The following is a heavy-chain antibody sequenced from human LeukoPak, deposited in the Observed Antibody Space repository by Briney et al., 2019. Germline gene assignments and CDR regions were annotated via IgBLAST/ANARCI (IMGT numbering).Heavy chain of an antibody. J-gene: IGHJ4*02. Sequence: GGSLRLSCAASGFTFSSYSMNWVRQAPGKGLEWVSSISSSSNYIYYADSVKGRFTISRDNAKNSLYLQMDSLRAEDTAVYYCARDAEDPRLWWGQGTLVTVSS. CDR1: GFTFSSYS. V-gene: IGHV3-21*01. D-gene: IGHD4/OR15-4a*01. CDR2: ISSSSNYI. CDR3: ARDAEDPRLW.